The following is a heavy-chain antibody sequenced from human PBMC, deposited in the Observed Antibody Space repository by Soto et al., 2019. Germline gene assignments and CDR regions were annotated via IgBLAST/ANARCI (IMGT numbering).Heavy chain of an antibody. Sequence: EVQLVESGGGLVQPGGSLRLSCAASGLIVSSTYMSWVRQAPGKGLEWVSVISNGGDTHYAESVKGRFSLSRDISNNTLHLQMSSLRVEDTAVYYCAREPRYCSGGSCSITGDAFDIWGQGTMVTVSS. CDR3: AREPRYCSGGSCSITGDAFDI. V-gene: IGHV3-66*01. CDR1: GLIVSSTY. CDR2: ISNGGDT. D-gene: IGHD2-15*01. J-gene: IGHJ3*02.